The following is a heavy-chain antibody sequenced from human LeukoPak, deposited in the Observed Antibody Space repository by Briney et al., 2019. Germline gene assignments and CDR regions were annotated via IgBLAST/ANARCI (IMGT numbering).Heavy chain of an antibody. J-gene: IGHJ4*02. V-gene: IGHV1-2*02. CDR3: ARGPRITMVRGVIKVWYFDY. D-gene: IGHD3-10*01. Sequence: ASVKVSCKASGYTFTGYYMHWVRQAPGQGLEWMGWINPNSGGTNYAQKFQGRVTMTRDTSISTAYMELSRLRSDDTAVYYCARGPRITMVRGVIKVWYFDYWGQGTLVAVSS. CDR2: INPNSGGT. CDR1: GYTFTGYY.